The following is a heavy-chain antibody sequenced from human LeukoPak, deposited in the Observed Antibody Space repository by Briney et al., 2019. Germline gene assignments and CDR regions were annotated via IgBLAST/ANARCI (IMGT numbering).Heavy chain of an antibody. CDR1: GGSMSGYY. J-gene: IGHJ4*02. Sequence: PSATLSLTCTVSGGSMSGYYWSWIRQPPGKGLESIGYIYISGSTYYNPSLKSRVSISIDTLKNQLSLKPNSVTAADTAIYYCARGLKWSYYFDFWGQGTLVTVSS. D-gene: IGHD2-8*01. CDR3: ARGLKWSYYFDF. V-gene: IGHV4-59*01. CDR2: IYISGST.